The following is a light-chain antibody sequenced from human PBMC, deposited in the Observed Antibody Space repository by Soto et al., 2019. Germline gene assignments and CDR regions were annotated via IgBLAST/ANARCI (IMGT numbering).Light chain of an antibody. CDR3: QSYDSRDVV. V-gene: IGLV6-57*03. CDR2: EDN. CDR1: SGSIASNY. Sequence: NFMLTQPHSVSESPGKTVTISCTRSSGSIASNYVQWYQQRPGSAPTTVIYEDNQRPSGVPDRFSGSIDNSSNSASLTISGLKTEDEADYYCQSYDSRDVVFGGGTKLTVL. J-gene: IGLJ2*01.